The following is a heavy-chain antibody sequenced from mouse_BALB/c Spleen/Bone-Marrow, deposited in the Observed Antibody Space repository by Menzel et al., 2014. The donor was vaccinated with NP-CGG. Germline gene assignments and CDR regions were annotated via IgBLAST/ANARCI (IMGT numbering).Heavy chain of an antibody. CDR3: ARDIEGNYSYWYLDI. CDR2: IRNKAKGSTT. J-gene: IGHJ1*01. V-gene: IGHV7-3*02. D-gene: IGHD2-1*01. Sequence: EVKLMESGGGSEQPGGSLRLSCATSGFTLTDYYMSWVRRPPGKALEWLGFIRNKAKGSTTDYSASVKGRFTISRDNSQSILYLQMNALRPEDSATYYWARDIEGNYSYWYLDIWGAGTTVTVSS. CDR1: GFTLTDYY.